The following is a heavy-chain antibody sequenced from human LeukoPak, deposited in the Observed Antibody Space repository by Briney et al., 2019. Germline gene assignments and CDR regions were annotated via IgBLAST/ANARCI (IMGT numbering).Heavy chain of an antibody. J-gene: IGHJ4*02. D-gene: IGHD2-15*01. CDR1: GGSFSGYY. CDR3: ARAIVVVVAATPFDY. Sequence: PSETLSLTCAVYGGSFSGYYWSWIRQPPGKGLEWIGEINHSGSTNYNPSLKSRVTISVDTSKNQFSLNLSSVTAADTAVYYCARAIVVVVAATPFDYWGQGTLVTVSS. CDR2: INHSGST. V-gene: IGHV4-34*01.